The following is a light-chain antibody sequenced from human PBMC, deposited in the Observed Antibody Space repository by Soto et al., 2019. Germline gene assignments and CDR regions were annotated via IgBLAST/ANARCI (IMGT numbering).Light chain of an antibody. V-gene: IGKV3-20*01. CDR3: QQYGSSPYT. J-gene: IGKJ2*01. CDR2: GAS. Sequence: EIVLTQSPGTLSLYPGERATLSCRASQSVSSSYLAWYQQKPGQAPRLLIYGASSRATGIPDRFSGSGSGTDFTLTISRLEPEDFAVYYFQQYGSSPYTFGQGTNLEIK. CDR1: QSVSSSY.